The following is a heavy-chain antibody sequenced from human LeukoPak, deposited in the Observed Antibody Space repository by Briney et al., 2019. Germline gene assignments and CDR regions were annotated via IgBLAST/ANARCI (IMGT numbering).Heavy chain of an antibody. CDR3: ARATLLSFRELLSYFDY. CDR1: GGSFSGYY. CDR2: INHSGST. V-gene: IGHV4-34*01. Sequence: PSETLSLTCAVYGGSFSGYYWSWIRQPPGKGLEWIGEINHSGSTNYNPSLKSRVTISVDTSKNRFSLKLSSVTAADTAVYYCARATLLSFRELLSYFDYWGQGTLVTVSS. D-gene: IGHD3-10*01. J-gene: IGHJ4*02.